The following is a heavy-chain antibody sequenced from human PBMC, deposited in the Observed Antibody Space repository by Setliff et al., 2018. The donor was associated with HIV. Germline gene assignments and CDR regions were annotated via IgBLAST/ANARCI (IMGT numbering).Heavy chain of an antibody. V-gene: IGHV4-39*01. CDR1: GGSFGVYY. D-gene: IGHD5-18*01. CDR3: ARRDGYSYGFYFDY. J-gene: IGHJ4*02. CDR2: IYYSGST. Sequence: SETLSLTCTISGGSFGVYYWGWIRQPPGKGLEWIGTIYYSGSTYYNPSLKSRLTISVDTSKNQFSLKLSSVTAADTAVYYCARRDGYSYGFYFDYWGQGTLVTVSS.